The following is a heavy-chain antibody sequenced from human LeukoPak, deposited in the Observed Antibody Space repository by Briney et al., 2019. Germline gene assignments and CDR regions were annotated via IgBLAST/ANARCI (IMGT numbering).Heavy chain of an antibody. Sequence: GASVKVSCKASGYTFTGYYMHWVRQAPGQGLEWMGWINPNSGGTNYAQKFQGRVTMTRDTSISTAYMELSRLRSDDTAVYYCARGVGPYYYDSSGYHKTYYYYYYMDVWGKGTTVTVSS. CDR3: ARGVGPYYYDSSGYHKTYYYYYYMDV. CDR1: GYTFTGYY. J-gene: IGHJ6*03. D-gene: IGHD3-22*01. CDR2: INPNSGGT. V-gene: IGHV1-2*02.